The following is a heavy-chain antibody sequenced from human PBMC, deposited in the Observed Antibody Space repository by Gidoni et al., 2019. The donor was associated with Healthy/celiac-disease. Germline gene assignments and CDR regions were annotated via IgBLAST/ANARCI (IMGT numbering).Heavy chain of an antibody. J-gene: IGHJ3*02. D-gene: IGHD6-13*01. V-gene: IGHV3-21*01. Sequence: EVQLVESGGGLVKPGGSLRLSCTASGFNFSSYSMNWFRQAPGKGLEWVSSISSSSSYIYYADSVKGRFTISRDNAKNSLYLQMNSLRAEDTAVYYCARVRAAGNLGDAFDIWGQGTMVTVSS. CDR1: GFNFSSYS. CDR2: ISSSSSYI. CDR3: ARVRAAGNLGDAFDI.